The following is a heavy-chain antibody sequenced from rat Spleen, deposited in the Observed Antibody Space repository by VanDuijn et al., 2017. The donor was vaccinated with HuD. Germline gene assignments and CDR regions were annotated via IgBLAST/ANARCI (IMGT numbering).Heavy chain of an antibody. CDR2: IIYDVTRT. D-gene: IGHD1-3*01. V-gene: IGHV5-29*01. Sequence: EVQLVESDGGLVQPGRSLKLSCAASGFTFSDFYMAWVRQAPTKGLEWVATIIYDVTRTYYRDSVKGRFTISRDNAKSTLYLQMDSLRSEDTATYYCARHAGDYGSFFDYWGQGVMVTVSS. CDR1: GFTFSDFY. CDR3: ARHAGDYGSFFDY. J-gene: IGHJ2*01.